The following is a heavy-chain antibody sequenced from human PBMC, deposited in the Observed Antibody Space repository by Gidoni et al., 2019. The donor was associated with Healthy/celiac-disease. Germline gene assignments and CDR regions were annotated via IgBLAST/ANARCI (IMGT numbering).Heavy chain of an antibody. D-gene: IGHD3-10*01. V-gene: IGHV4-59*02. CDR2: VRHTGQA. CDR3: ARNGKEVIINLPSYYYGMDV. J-gene: IGHJ6*02. CDR1: GDSVTHYS. Sequence: QVQLQESGPGLVKPSETLSLTCTVAGDSVTHYSWVWHRQPPGKGLEWIGFVRHTGQAKCSPSIETRGTMSVDTSKHQFSLKMRSVTAADTAVYYCARNGKEVIINLPSYYYGMDVWGQGTTVSVSS.